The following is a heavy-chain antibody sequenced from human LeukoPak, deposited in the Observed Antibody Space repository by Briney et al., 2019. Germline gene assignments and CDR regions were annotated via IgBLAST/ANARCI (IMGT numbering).Heavy chain of an antibody. J-gene: IGHJ4*02. CDR3: AVGYSSSSSFDY. Sequence: ASVEVSCKASGYTFTSYDINWVRQATGQGLEWRGWTNPNSGNTGYAQKFQGRVTMTRNTAISTAYMGLSSLRSEDTAVYYCAVGYSSSSSFDYWGQGTLVSVSS. CDR2: TNPNSGNT. CDR1: GYTFTSYD. D-gene: IGHD6-6*01. V-gene: IGHV1-8*01.